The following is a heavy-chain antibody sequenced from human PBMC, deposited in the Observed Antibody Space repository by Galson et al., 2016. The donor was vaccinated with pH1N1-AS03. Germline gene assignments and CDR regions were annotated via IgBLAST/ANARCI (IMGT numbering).Heavy chain of an antibody. CDR1: GGSISSSGVYS. V-gene: IGHV4-31*11. Sequence: LSLTCAVSGGSISSSGVYSWSWIRQPPGKGLEWMGYIYYSGKAYYNPSLESRLSISVATSKNEFSLKLTSVTAADTALYYCARDRHDYGPDPFDVWGQGTMVTVSP. CDR2: IYYSGKA. J-gene: IGHJ3*01. D-gene: IGHD4-17*01. CDR3: ARDRHDYGPDPFDV.